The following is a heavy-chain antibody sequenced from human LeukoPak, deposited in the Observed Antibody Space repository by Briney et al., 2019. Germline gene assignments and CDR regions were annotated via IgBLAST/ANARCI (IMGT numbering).Heavy chain of an antibody. V-gene: IGHV3-30*02. D-gene: IGHD6-13*01. Sequence: GGSLRLSCAASGFTFSSYGMHWVRQAPGKGLEWVAFIRYDGSNKYYADSVKGRFTISRDNSKNTLYLQMNSLRAEDTAVYYCARRSSWYENLDYWGQGTLVTVSS. CDR2: IRYDGSNK. CDR3: ARRSSWYENLDY. J-gene: IGHJ4*02. CDR1: GFTFSSYG.